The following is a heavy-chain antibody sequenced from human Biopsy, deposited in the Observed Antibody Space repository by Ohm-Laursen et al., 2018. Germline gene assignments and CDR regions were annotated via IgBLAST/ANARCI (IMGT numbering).Heavy chain of an antibody. D-gene: IGHD3-10*01. V-gene: IGHV1-8*01. CDR3: ARGSFWFGGNYYYYGRDV. Sequence: ASVKVSCKASGYTFTSYDIHWVRQAPGQGLEWMGWMNPNSGNTDYAQKFQGRVTMTRNASISTAYMELNSLRSEDTAVYYCARGSFWFGGNYYYYGRDVWGQGTTVTVSS. CDR1: GYTFTSYD. CDR2: MNPNSGNT. J-gene: IGHJ6*02.